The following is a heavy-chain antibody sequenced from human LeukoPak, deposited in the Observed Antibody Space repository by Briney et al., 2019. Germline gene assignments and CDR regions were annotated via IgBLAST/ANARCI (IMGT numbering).Heavy chain of an antibody. CDR1: GGSFSGYY. D-gene: IGHD5-12*01. J-gene: IGHJ6*02. Sequence: SETLSLTYAVYGGSFSGYYWSWIRQPPGKGLEWIGSIYYSGSTYYNPSLKSRVTISVDTSKNQFSLKLSSVTAADTAVYYCARSVATMGILDYYYYYGMDVWGQGTTVTVSS. CDR3: ARSVATMGILDYYYYYGMDV. V-gene: IGHV4-34*01. CDR2: IYYSGST.